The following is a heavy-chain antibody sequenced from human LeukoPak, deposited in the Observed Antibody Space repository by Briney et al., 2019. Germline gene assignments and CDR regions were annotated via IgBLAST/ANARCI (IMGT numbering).Heavy chain of an antibody. V-gene: IGHV4-31*03. D-gene: IGHD1-26*01. CDR3: ARGGSGSYYSVYYAVDV. CDR2: IYYGGTT. J-gene: IGHJ6*02. CDR1: GGSISSGGNF. Sequence: SSETLSLTCTVSGGSISSGGNFWSWIRQRPGKGLEWIGFIYYGGTTYSNPSLKSRVAISADTSKNEFSLKLNSLTAADTAVYYCARGGSGSYYSVYYAVDVWGQGTTVTVSS.